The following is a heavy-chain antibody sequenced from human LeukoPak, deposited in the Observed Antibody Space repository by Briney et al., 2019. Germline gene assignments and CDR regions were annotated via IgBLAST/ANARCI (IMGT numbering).Heavy chain of an antibody. CDR2: IIPIFGTA. J-gene: IGHJ4*02. CDR1: GGTFSSYA. CDR3: ARDSPTNYYDAG. V-gene: IGHV1-69*06. Sequence: SVKVSCKASGGTFSSYAISWVRQAPGQGLEWMGGIIPIFGTANYAQKFQGRVTITADKSTSTAYMELSSLRSEDTAVYYCARDSPTNYYDAGWGQGTLVTVSS. D-gene: IGHD3-22*01.